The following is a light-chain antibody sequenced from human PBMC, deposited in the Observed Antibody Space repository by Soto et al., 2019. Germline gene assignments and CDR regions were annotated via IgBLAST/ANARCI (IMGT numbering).Light chain of an antibody. J-gene: IGLJ1*01. Sequence: QSVLTQPASVSGSPGQSITISCTGTSSDVGSYNFVSWYQQLPGKAPKLMIHEVSNRPSGVSNRFSGSKSGNTASLTISGLQAEYEADYYCSSYTTSSNYVSGSGTKVTV. CDR1: SSDVGSYNF. V-gene: IGLV2-14*01. CDR3: SSYTTSSNYV. CDR2: EVS.